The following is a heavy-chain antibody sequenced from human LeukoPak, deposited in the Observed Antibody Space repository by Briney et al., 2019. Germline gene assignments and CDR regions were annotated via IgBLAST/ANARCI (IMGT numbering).Heavy chain of an antibody. CDR3: ARAPAVAGTIAEYFQH. D-gene: IGHD6-19*01. CDR2: IKQDGSEK. Sequence: TGGSLRLSCAASGFTFSSYWMSWVRQAPGKGLEWVANIKQDGSEKYYVDSVKGRFTISRDNAKNPLYLQMNSLRAEATAVYYCARAPAVAGTIAEYFQHWGQGTLVTVSS. J-gene: IGHJ1*01. CDR1: GFTFSSYW. V-gene: IGHV3-7*01.